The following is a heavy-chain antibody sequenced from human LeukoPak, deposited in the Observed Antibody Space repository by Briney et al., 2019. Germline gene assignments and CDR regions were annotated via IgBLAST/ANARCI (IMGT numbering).Heavy chain of an antibody. CDR3: ARDQALSVDYYYMDV. CDR1: GYTFTGYY. CDR2: INPNSGGT. J-gene: IGHJ6*03. V-gene: IGHV1-2*02. Sequence: GASVKVSCKASGYTFTGYYMHWVRQAPGQGLEWMGWINPNSGGTNYAQKFQGRVTMTRDTSISTAYMEPSRLRSDDTAVYYCARDQALSVDYYYMDVWGKGTTVTVSS.